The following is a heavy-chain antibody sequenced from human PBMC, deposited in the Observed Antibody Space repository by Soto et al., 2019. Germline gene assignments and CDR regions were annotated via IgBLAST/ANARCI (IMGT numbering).Heavy chain of an antibody. CDR2: ISAYNGNT. Sequence: SGQPSCEAPVNSYADHGISWLRQAPAQEKEWMGWISAYNGNTNYAQKFQGRLTMTTDTSTSTAYMELRSLRSDDTAVYYWASNLSPSSTSLIW. D-gene: IGHD6-6*01. J-gene: IGHJ3*02. V-gene: IGHV1-18*04. CDR3: ASNLSPSSTSLI. CDR1: VNSYADHG.